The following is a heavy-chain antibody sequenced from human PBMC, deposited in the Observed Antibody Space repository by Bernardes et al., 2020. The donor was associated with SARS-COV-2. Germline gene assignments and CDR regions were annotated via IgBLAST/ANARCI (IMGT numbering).Heavy chain of an antibody. D-gene: IGHD3-10*01. V-gene: IGHV4-39*01. Sequence: SETLSLTCTVSGGSITSSSHYWGWIRQPPGKGLEWIGSISYSGNTYYNPSLKSRVTISVDTSKKQFSLKLSSVTAADTAVYYCAKMYYFGSGLLPEHYWGQGTLVTVSS. CDR2: ISYSGNT. J-gene: IGHJ4*02. CDR1: GGSITSSSHY. CDR3: AKMYYFGSGLLPEHY.